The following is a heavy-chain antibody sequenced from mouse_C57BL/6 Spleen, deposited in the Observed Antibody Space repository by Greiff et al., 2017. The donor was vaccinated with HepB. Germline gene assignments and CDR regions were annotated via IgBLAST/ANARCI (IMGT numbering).Heavy chain of an antibody. V-gene: IGHV5-6*01. D-gene: IGHD2-4*01. CDR2: ISSGGSYT. J-gene: IGHJ1*03. CDR3: ARQRDYDEDWYFDV. Sequence: EVQGVESGGDLVKPGGSLKLSCAASGFTFSSYGMSWVRQTPDKRLEWVATISSGGSYTYYPDSVKGRFTISRDNAKNTLYLQMSSLKSEDTAMYYCARQRDYDEDWYFDVWGTGTTVTVSS. CDR1: GFTFSSYG.